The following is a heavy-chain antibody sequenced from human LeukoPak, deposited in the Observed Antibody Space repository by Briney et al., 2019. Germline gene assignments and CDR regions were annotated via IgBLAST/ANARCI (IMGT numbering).Heavy chain of an antibody. Sequence: GGSLRLSCAASGFTFSSYNMNWVRQAPGKGREWGSYISTSSSTTYYADSVKGRFTISRDNAKNSLYLQMHSLRAEDTAVYYCARTTTVTTGLAFDIWGQGTMVTVSS. V-gene: IGHV3-48*01. CDR1: GFTFSSYN. J-gene: IGHJ3*02. CDR3: ARTTTVTTGLAFDI. D-gene: IGHD4-11*01. CDR2: ISTSSSTT.